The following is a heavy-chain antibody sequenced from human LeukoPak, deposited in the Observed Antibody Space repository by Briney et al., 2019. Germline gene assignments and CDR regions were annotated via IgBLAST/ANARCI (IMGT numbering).Heavy chain of an antibody. J-gene: IGHJ5*02. CDR3: ARGVGDFWSGYSSPSSRFDP. CDR2: ISGNGAST. CDR1: GFTFSSYA. Sequence: PGGSLRLSCAASGFTFSSYAMSWVRQAPGKGLEWVSSISGNGASTYYTDSVKGRFTISRDNSKNTLYLQMNSLRTEDTAVYYCARGVGDFWSGYSSPSSRFDPWGQGTLVTVSS. D-gene: IGHD3-3*01. V-gene: IGHV3-23*01.